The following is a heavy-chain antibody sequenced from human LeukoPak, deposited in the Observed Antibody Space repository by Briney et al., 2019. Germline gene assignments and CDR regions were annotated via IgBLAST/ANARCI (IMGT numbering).Heavy chain of an antibody. Sequence: GGSLRLSCAASGFTFDDYGMSWVRQAPGKGLEWVSAINWNGGSTGYADSVRGRFTISRDNAKNSLYLQMNSLRAEDTALYYCAGCSCSSTSCYSAFDIWGQGTMVTVSS. V-gene: IGHV3-20*04. J-gene: IGHJ3*02. CDR3: AGCSCSSTSCYSAFDI. CDR1: GFTFDDYG. D-gene: IGHD2-2*02. CDR2: INWNGGST.